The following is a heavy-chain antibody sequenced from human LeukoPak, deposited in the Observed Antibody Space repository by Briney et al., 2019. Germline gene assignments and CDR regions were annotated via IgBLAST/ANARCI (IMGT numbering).Heavy chain of an antibody. V-gene: IGHV3-48*04. CDR1: RFTFSNYW. CDR2: ISSSGSTI. J-gene: IGHJ6*04. Sequence: SGGSLRLSCVASRFTFSNYWMTWVRQAPGKGLEWVSYISSSGSTIYYADSVKGRFTISRDNAKNSLYLQMNSLRAEDTAVYYCAELGITMIGGVWGKGTTVTISS. D-gene: IGHD3-10*02. CDR3: AELGITMIGGV.